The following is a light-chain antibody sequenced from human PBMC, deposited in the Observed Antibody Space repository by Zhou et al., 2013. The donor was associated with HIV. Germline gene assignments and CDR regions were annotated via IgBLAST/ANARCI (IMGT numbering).Light chain of an antibody. CDR1: HNIRAS. V-gene: IGKV1-5*01. J-gene: IGKJ1*01. Sequence: DIQMTQSPPSLSASVGDRVTISCRASHNIRASLNWYRQKPGEAPSLLIYDASVLHSGVPSRFSGSASGTEFTLTINSLQPDDFAIYYCQQYDTYPRAFGQGTKVEIK. CDR3: QQYDTYPRA. CDR2: DAS.